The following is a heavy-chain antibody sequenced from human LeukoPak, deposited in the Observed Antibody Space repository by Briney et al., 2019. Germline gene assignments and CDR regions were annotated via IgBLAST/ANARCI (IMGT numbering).Heavy chain of an antibody. D-gene: IGHD3-22*01. J-gene: IGHJ6*02. CDR3: ARFDDSSGYYFAPLLGYYYGMDV. Sequence: ASVKVSCKASGYTFTSYGISWVRQAPGQGLEWMGWMNPNSGNTGYAQKFQGRVTMTRNTSISTAYMELSSLRSEDTAVYYCARFDDSSGYYFAPLLGYYYGMDVWGQGTTVTVSS. CDR2: MNPNSGNT. V-gene: IGHV1-8*02. CDR1: GYTFTSYG.